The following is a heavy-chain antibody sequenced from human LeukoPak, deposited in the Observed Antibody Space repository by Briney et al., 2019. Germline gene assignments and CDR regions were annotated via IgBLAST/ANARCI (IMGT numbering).Heavy chain of an antibody. CDR3: ARSFIGYYYYMDV. CDR2: IYYSGST. V-gene: IGHV4-59*01. CDR1: GGSISSYY. Sequence: SETLSLTCTVSGGSISSYYWSWIRQPPGKGLEWIGYIYYSGSTNYNPSLKSRVTISVDTSKNQFSLKLSSVTAADTAVYYCARSFIGYYYYMDVWGKGTTVTVSS. J-gene: IGHJ6*03.